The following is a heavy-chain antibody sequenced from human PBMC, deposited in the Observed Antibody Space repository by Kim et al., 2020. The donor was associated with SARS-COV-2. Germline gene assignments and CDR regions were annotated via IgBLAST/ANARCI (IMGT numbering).Heavy chain of an antibody. CDR1: GFTFSSYA. V-gene: IGHV3-30*04. D-gene: IGHD5-18*01. Sequence: GGSLRLSCAASGFTFSSYAMHWVRQAPGKGLEWVAVISYDGSNKYYADSVKGRFTISRDNSKNTLYLQMNSLRAEDTAVYYCASSPLDVDTATVTGYYY. J-gene: IGHJ6*01. CDR2: ISYDGSNK. CDR3: ASSPLDVDTATVTGYYY.